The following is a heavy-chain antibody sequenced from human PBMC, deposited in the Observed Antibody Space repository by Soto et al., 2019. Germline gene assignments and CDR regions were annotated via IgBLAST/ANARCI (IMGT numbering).Heavy chain of an antibody. CDR3: ARDVAIWFGELSTSGNYDFGLDV. J-gene: IGHJ6*02. Sequence: QVQLQESGPGLVKPSQTLSLTCTVSGGSISSGGCYWTWIRQHPEKGLEWIGNIYYSGRTHYNPSLTSETTSPADTFSNYISRDLNFVTGADTAVSYCARDVAIWFGELSTSGNYDFGLDVWGQGTTVTVSS. D-gene: IGHD3-10*01. CDR2: IYYSGRT. CDR1: GGSISSGGCY. V-gene: IGHV4-31*01.